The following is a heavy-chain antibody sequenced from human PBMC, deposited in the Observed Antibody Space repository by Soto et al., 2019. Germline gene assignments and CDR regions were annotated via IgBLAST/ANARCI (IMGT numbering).Heavy chain of an antibody. Sequence: GGSLRLSCAASGFTFSSYGMHWVRQAPGKGLEWVAVIWYDGSNKYYPDSVKGRFTISRDNSKTTLYLPMNSLSAEDTAVYYSARDRYYGSGIYTFAYGAQGTRVTVS. V-gene: IGHV3-33*01. J-gene: IGHJ4*02. CDR2: IWYDGSNK. CDR3: ARDRYYGSGIYTFAY. CDR1: GFTFSSYG. D-gene: IGHD3-10*01.